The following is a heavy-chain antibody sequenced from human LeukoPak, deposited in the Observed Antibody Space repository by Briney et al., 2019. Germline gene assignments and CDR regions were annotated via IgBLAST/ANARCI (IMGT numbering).Heavy chain of an antibody. CDR3: ARTCSSTSCPTPNWFDP. CDR1: GYTFTSYG. J-gene: IGHJ5*02. CDR2: ISAYNGNT. Sequence: ASVKVSCKASGYTFTSYGIIWVRQAPGQGLEWMGWISAYNGNTNYAQKLQGRVTMATDTSTSTAYMELRSLRSDDTAVYYCARTCSSTSCPTPNWFDPWGQGTLVTVSS. V-gene: IGHV1-18*01. D-gene: IGHD2-2*01.